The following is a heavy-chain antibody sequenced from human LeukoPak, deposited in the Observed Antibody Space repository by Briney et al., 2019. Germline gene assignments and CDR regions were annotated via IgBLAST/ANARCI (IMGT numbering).Heavy chain of an antibody. CDR3: ARVGNSRFRY. CDR2: IYYSGST. J-gene: IGHJ4*02. V-gene: IGHV4-59*01. Sequence: PSETLSLTCTVSGGSISSYYWSWIRQPPGKGLEWIGYIYYSGSTNYNPSLKSRVTISVDTSKNQFSLKLSSVTAADTAVYYCARVGNSRFRYWGQGTLVTVSS. D-gene: IGHD1-7*01. CDR1: GGSISSYY.